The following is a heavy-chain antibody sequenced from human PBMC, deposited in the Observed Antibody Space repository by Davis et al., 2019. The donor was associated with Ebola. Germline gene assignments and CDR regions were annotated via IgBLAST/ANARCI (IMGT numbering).Heavy chain of an antibody. J-gene: IGHJ4*02. CDR2: IFPGDSDT. V-gene: IGHV5-51*01. CDR1: GFTFTNYW. CDR3: ATTRISVLGGVIVPSSFDF. D-gene: IGHD3-16*01. Sequence: GESLEISCQGVGFTFTNYWIGWVRQLSGKGLEWMGIIFPGDSDTKYSPSFQGQVTMSADKSTNTAFLQWSNLRASDTAMYYCATTRISVLGGVIVPSSFDFWGQGTLVTVSS.